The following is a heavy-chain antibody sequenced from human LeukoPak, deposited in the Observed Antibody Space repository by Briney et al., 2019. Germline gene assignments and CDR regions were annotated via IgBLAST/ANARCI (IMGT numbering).Heavy chain of an antibody. Sequence: ASVKVSCKASGYTFTSYGTSWVRQAPGQGLEWMGWISAYNGNTNYAQKLQGRVTMTRDTSTSTAYMELRSLRSDDTAVYYCAREGSDYYGSGSYYNHFDYWGQGTLVTVSS. V-gene: IGHV1-18*04. CDR3: AREGSDYYGSGSYYNHFDY. CDR2: ISAYNGNT. J-gene: IGHJ4*02. D-gene: IGHD3-10*01. CDR1: GYTFTSYG.